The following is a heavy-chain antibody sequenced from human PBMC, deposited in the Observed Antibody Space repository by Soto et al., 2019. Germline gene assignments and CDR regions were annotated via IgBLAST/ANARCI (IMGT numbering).Heavy chain of an antibody. Sequence: GGSLRLSCAASGFTFSNYAMHWVRQAPGKGLEWLAVISDDGNKEQLADSVKGRFTISRDNSKNTLYLQINSLRDEDTAVYQCVASGLSFDYPGQGALVTAAS. CDR3: VASGLSFDY. V-gene: IGHV3-30-3*01. CDR1: GFTFSNYA. CDR2: ISDDGNKE. J-gene: IGHJ4*02. D-gene: IGHD3-16*01.